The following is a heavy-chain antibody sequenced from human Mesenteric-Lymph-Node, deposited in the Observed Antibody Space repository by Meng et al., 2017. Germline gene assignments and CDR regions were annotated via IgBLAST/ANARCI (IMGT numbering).Heavy chain of an antibody. V-gene: IGHV3-74*02. J-gene: IGHJ4*02. CDR3: ADITAGF. CDR1: GFSFSNYW. D-gene: IGHD3-10*01. Sequence: EVQLVGSGGGVVEPGGSLRLSCAASGFSFSNYWMPWVRQAPGKGLVWVSFINTDGSNTAYADSVKGRFTISRDNAKNTLYLQMNSLRVEDTAIYYCADITAGFWGQGTLVTVSS. CDR2: INTDGSNT.